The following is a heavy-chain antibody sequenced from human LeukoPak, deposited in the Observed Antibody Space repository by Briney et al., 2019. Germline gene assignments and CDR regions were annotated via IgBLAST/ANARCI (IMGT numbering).Heavy chain of an antibody. CDR3: ARGDFDY. J-gene: IGHJ4*02. CDR2: IDSYGST. V-gene: IGHV3-74*01. Sequence: PGGSLRLSCAASGFSFRSYWMHWVRQAPGKGLVWVSRIDSYGSTNYADSVKGRFTISRDNAKNTLYLQMNSLRAEDTAVYYCARGDFDYWGQGTLVTVSS. CDR1: GFSFRSYW. D-gene: IGHD3-16*01.